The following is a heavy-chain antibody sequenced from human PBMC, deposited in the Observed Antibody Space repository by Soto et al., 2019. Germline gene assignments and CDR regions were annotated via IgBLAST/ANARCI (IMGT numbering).Heavy chain of an antibody. CDR2: INTYNGMT. V-gene: IGHV1-18*01. D-gene: IGHD5-12*01. CDR3: AKSPRGEMATD. J-gene: IGHJ4*02. CDR1: GYTFINYH. Sequence: QVQLVQSGGEVKKPGASVTVSCKASGYTFINYHITWVRQAPGQGLEWMAWINTYNGMTDYAQKFQGRVTMTRDTSTSTAYMALSNLGSDDTAVYFCAKSPRGEMATDWGQGTLVTVSS.